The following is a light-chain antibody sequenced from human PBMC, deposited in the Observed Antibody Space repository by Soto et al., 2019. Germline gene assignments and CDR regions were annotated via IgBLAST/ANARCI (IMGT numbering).Light chain of an antibody. V-gene: IGKV3-20*01. J-gene: IGKJ1*01. CDR1: QSVCSRC. Sequence: ETVLTQSPGTLSLSPGERVTLSCRASQSVCSRCLAWYQQKPGQSPRLLIYGASSRATGIPDRFSGSGSGTDFTLTISRLEPEDFAVYYCQHYGTTPWTFGQGTKVGIK. CDR3: QHYGTTPWT. CDR2: GAS.